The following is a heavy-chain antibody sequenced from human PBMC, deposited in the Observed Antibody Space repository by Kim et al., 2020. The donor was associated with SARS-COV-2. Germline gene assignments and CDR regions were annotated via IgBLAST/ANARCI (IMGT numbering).Heavy chain of an antibody. J-gene: IGHJ4*02. Sequence: GESLKISCKGSGYSFTSYWIGWVRQMPGKGLEWMGIIYPGDSDTRYSPSLQGQVTISADKSISTAYLQWSSLKASDTAMYYCARHPFSHYDFWSGYYYFDYWGQGTLVTVSS. CDR3: ARHPFSHYDFWSGYYYFDY. CDR2: IYPGDSDT. CDR1: GYSFTSYW. D-gene: IGHD3-3*01. V-gene: IGHV5-51*01.